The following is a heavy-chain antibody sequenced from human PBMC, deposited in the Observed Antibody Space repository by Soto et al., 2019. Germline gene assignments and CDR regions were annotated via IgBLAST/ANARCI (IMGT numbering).Heavy chain of an antibody. CDR3: ARVGGGYCISTSCYDYYYYYGMDV. D-gene: IGHD2-2*01. CDR1: GGTFSSYA. Sequence: GASVKVSCTASGGTFSSYAISWVRQAPGQGLEWMGGIIPIFGTANYAQKFQGRVTITADESTSTAYMELSSLRSEDTAVYYCARVGGGYCISTSCYDYYYYYGMDVWGQGTTVTVSS. J-gene: IGHJ6*02. CDR2: IIPIFGTA. V-gene: IGHV1-69*13.